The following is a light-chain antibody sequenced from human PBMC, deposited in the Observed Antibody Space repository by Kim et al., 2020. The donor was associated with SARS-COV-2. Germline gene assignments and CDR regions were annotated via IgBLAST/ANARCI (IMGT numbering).Light chain of an antibody. Sequence: SSVKLSCTLSSGHKNYIVAWHQQQPGEAPRFLMNLEGSGTNNKGSGIPDRFSGASSGADRYLTISSLQSEDEADYYCETWDRYTSVFGGGTQLTVL. V-gene: IGLV4-60*03. J-gene: IGLJ3*02. CDR1: SGHKNYI. CDR2: LEGSGTN. CDR3: ETWDRYTSV.